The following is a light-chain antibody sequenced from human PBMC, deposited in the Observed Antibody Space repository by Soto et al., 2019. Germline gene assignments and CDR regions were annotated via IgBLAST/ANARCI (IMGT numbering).Light chain of an antibody. CDR3: CSYAGGYTYV. V-gene: IGLV2-11*01. J-gene: IGLJ1*01. Sequence: SALTQPRSVSGSPGQSVTIPCAGTSSDVGGYNYVSWYQHHPGKAPKLMICDVNKRPSGVPDRFSGSKSGNTASLTISGLQAEDEADYYCCSYAGGYTYVFGTGTKLTVL. CDR2: DVN. CDR1: SSDVGGYNY.